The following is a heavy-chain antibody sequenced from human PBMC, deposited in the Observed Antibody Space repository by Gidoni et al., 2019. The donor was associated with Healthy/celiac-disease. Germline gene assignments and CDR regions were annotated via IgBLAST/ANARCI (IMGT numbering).Heavy chain of an antibody. J-gene: IGHJ3*02. CDR2: ISGSGGST. Sequence: EVQLLESGGGLVQPGGSLRLSCAASGFTFSSYAMSWVRQAPGKGLEWVSAISGSGGSTYYADSVKGRFTISRDNSKNTLYLQMNSLRAEDTAVYYCAEDYGDYGAFDIWGQGTMVTVSS. CDR3: AEDYGDYGAFDI. V-gene: IGHV3-23*01. CDR1: GFTFSSYA. D-gene: IGHD4-17*01.